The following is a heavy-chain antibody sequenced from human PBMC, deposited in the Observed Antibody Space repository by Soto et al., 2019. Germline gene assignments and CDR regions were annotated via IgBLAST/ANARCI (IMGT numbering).Heavy chain of an antibody. D-gene: IGHD3-16*01. Sequence: GESLKISCKGSGYSFTSYWISWVRQMPGKGLEWMGRIDPSDSYTNNSPSFQGHVTISADKSISTAYLQWSGLKASDTAMYYCARPLWGLTGMDVWGQGTTVTVSS. J-gene: IGHJ6*02. CDR1: GYSFTSYW. CDR3: ARPLWGLTGMDV. CDR2: IDPSDSYT. V-gene: IGHV5-10-1*01.